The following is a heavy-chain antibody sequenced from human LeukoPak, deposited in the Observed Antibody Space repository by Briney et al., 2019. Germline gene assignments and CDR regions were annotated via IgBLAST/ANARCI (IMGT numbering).Heavy chain of an antibody. V-gene: IGHV3-53*05. CDR3: ARDFEYSSGWYENYFDY. D-gene: IGHD6-19*01. CDR1: GFTFNDNH. J-gene: IGHJ4*02. CDR2: ITIGGNT. Sequence: GGSLRLSCAASGFTFNDNHMSWVRQAPGKGLEWLSVITIGGNTYYADSVKGRFTISRDNSKNTLYLQMNSLRAEDTAVYYCARDFEYSSGWYENYFDYWGQGTLVTVSS.